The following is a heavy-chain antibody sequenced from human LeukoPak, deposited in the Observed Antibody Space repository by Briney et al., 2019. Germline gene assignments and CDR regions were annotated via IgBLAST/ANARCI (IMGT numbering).Heavy chain of an antibody. V-gene: IGHV4-59*02. D-gene: IGHD2-15*01. CDR2: FYYTGSD. J-gene: IGHJ4*02. CDR1: GGSVTSYY. Sequence: SETLSLTCTVSGGSVTSYYWNWIRQPPGQGLEWIGYFYYTGSDNYNPSLKSRVTISADTSKNQFSLELSSVTAADTAVYFCVRGYCSGRTCYHFDYWGQGTLVTVSS. CDR3: VRGYCSGRTCYHFDY.